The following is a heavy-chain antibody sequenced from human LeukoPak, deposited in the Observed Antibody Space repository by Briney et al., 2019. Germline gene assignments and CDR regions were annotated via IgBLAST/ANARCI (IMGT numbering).Heavy chain of an antibody. Sequence: PGGSLRLSCAASGFTFSSYWMSWVRQAPGKGLEWVANIKKDGSEKLYVDCVEGRFPISRDNAKTSLYLQMNSLRAEDTAVYFCARHLSGVTGYTYGRGIDYWGQGTLVTVSS. CDR1: GFTFSSYW. J-gene: IGHJ4*02. V-gene: IGHV3-7*01. D-gene: IGHD5-18*01. CDR3: ARHLSGVTGYTYGRGIDY. CDR2: IKKDGSEK.